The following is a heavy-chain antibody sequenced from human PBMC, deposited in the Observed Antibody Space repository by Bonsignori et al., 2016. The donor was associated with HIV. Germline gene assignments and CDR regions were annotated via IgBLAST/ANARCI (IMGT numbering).Heavy chain of an antibody. Sequence: GSLRLSCAVYGGSFSGYYWSWIRQPPGKGLEWIGEINHSGSTNYNPSLKSRVTISVDTSKNQFSLKLNSVTAADTAVYYCARGGQLAITNWGQGTLVTVSS. V-gene: IGHV4-34*01. CDR2: INHSGST. D-gene: IGHD6-13*01. J-gene: IGHJ4*02. CDR1: GGSFSGYY. CDR3: ARGGQLAITN.